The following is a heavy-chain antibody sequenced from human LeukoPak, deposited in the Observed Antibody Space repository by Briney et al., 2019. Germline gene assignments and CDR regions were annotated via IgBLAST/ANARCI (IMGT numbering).Heavy chain of an antibody. V-gene: IGHV3-21*01. Sequence: NPGGSLRLSCAASGFTFSSYSMNWVRQAPGKGLEWVSSISSSSSYIYYADSVKGRFTISRDNAKNSLYLQMNSLRAEDTAVYYCARDEFNYYDSSGTFDYWGQGTLVTVSS. CDR2: ISSSSSYI. CDR3: ARDEFNYYDSSGTFDY. CDR1: GFTFSSYS. J-gene: IGHJ4*02. D-gene: IGHD3-22*01.